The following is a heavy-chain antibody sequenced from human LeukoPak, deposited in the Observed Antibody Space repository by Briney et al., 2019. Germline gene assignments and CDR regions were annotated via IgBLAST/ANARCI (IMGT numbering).Heavy chain of an antibody. V-gene: IGHV4-4*07. J-gene: IGHJ5*02. D-gene: IGHD2-2*01. CDR1: GGSISSYY. CDR2: IYTSGST. CDR3: ARDVIGYCSSTSCSGWFDP. Sequence: PSETLSLTCTVSGGSISSYYWSWIRQPAGKGLEWIGRIYTSGSTNHNPSLKSRVTMSVDTSKNQFSLKLSSATAADTAVYYCARDVIGYCSSTSCSGWFDPWGQGTLVTVSS.